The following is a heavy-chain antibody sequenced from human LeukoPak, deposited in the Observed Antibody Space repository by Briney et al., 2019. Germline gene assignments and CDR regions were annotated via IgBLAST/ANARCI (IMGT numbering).Heavy chain of an antibody. CDR3: AKGRTIPPYYPSGSYYETKAQFDV. V-gene: IGHV3-43*01. D-gene: IGHD3-10*01. CDR1: GLIFDDYT. J-gene: IGHJ4*02. CDR2: ISRNGSVT. Sequence: GSLRLSCASSGLIFDDYTMHWVRQPAGKGLEWVSLISRNGSVTKYADSVRGRFTVSRDNSKNSLYLQMNSLTTEDTALYYCAKGRTIPPYYPSGSYYETKAQFDVWGQGTLVTVSS.